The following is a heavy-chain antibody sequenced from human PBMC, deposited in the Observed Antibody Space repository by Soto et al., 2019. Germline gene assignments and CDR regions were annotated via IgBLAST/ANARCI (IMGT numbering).Heavy chain of an antibody. Sequence: QVQLVESGGGLVKPGGSLRLSGAASGFTFSDYYMSWNRQAPGKGLEWVSYITSDGSPIYYADSVRGRFTISRDSAKNSVSLQMNSLRAEDTAMYYCAGGEMSTISFDYWGQGTLVTVSS. CDR1: GFTFSDYY. D-gene: IGHD1-1*01. J-gene: IGHJ4*02. V-gene: IGHV3-11*01. CDR3: AGGEMSTISFDY. CDR2: ITSDGSPI.